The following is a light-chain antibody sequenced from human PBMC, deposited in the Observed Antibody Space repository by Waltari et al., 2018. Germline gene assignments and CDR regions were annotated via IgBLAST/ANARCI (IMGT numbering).Light chain of an antibody. J-gene: IGLJ3*02. CDR1: SGHSSNI. CDR3: QTGGHGTWV. Sequence: QLVLTQSPSASASLGASVKLTRTLSSGHSSNIIAWHQQQPEKGPRYLMKVKSDGSHSKGDEIPDRFSGSSSGAERYLTISSLQSEDEADYYCQTGGHGTWVFGGGTKLTVL. CDR2: VKSDGSH. V-gene: IGLV4-69*01.